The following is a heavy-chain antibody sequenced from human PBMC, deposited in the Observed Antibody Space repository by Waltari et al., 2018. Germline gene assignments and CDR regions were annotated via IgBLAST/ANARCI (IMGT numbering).Heavy chain of an antibody. CDR2: IIPIFCTA. CDR3: SRGSRGSSSRSREVYIQD. V-gene: IGHV1-69*08. D-gene: IGHD6-13*01. Sequence: QVQLVQSGAEVKKTGSSVKVSCKASGGTFSSYANRWVRQAHGQGLEWKGRIIPIFCTATYARECQCRVTITAEKSTSTAHLELSSLGSQYTAAYSCSRGSRGSSSRSREVYIQDWGEGALVRVCS. J-gene: IGHJ1*01. CDR1: GGTFSSYA.